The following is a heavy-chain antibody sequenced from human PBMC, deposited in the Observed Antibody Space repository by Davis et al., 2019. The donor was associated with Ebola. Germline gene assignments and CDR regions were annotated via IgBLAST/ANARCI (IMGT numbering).Heavy chain of an antibody. J-gene: IGHJ6*04. CDR3: ARDWAGLDV. D-gene: IGHD3-16*01. CDR1: AFTFSTYY. V-gene: IGHV3-7*01. CDR2: IPHVASDH. Sequence: AGSLTPSCPASAFTFSTYYITWVRQPPGTVLGWVASIPHVASDHYYVDSVTGRFTSSRDNAKNSVYLQMNSLRVEDTAVYDWARDWAGLDVWGRGTTVTVSS.